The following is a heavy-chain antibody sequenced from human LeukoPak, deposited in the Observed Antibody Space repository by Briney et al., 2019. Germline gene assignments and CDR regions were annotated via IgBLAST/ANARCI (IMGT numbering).Heavy chain of an antibody. Sequence: ASVKVSCKASGYTFTSYYMHWVRPAPGQGLEWMGIINPSGGSTSYAQKFQGRVTMTRDTSTSTVYMELSSLRSEDTAVYYCAREGRGWFGELNGMDVWGQGTTVTVSS. CDR2: INPSGGST. V-gene: IGHV1-46*01. CDR1: GYTFTSYY. J-gene: IGHJ6*02. D-gene: IGHD3-10*01. CDR3: AREGRGWFGELNGMDV.